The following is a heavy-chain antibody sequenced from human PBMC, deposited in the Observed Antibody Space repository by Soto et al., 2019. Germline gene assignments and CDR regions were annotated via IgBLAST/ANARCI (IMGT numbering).Heavy chain of an antibody. V-gene: IGHV1-24*01. Sequence: ASVKVSCKVSGYTLTELSMHWVRQAPGKGLEWMGGFDPEDGETIYAQKFQGRVTMTEDTSTDTAYMELSSLRSEDTAVYYCAGYGPYGDSPWVDYWGQGTLVTVSS. CDR3: AGYGPYGDSPWVDY. D-gene: IGHD4-17*01. CDR1: GYTLTELS. J-gene: IGHJ4*02. CDR2: FDPEDGET.